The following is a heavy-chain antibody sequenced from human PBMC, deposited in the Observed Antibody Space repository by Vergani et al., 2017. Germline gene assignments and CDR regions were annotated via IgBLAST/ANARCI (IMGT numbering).Heavy chain of an antibody. CDR3: EGRGGQWLGLYYGMDV. CDR1: GGTFSSYA. CDR2: IIPIFGTA. Sequence: QVQLVQSGAEVKKPGSSVKVSCKASGGTFSSYAISWVRQAPGQGLEWMGGIIPIFGTANYAQKFQGRVTITADESTSTAYMELSSLRSEDTAVFSLEGRGGQWLGLYYGMDVWGRGTTVTVSS. J-gene: IGHJ6*02. V-gene: IGHV1-69*01. D-gene: IGHD6-19*01.